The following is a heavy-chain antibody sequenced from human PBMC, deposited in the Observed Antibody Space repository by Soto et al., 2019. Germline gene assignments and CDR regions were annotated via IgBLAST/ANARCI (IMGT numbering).Heavy chain of an antibody. CDR3: ARESLGGSGGDP. J-gene: IGHJ5*02. D-gene: IGHD1-26*01. CDR2: SSAYNGNT. CDR1: GYTFTSYG. V-gene: IGHV1-18*04. Sequence: QVQLVQSGAEVKKHGASVKVSCKASGYTFTSYGISWVRQAPGQGLEWMGWSSAYNGNTNYAQKLQGRVTMTTDTSTSTAYRGLRSLRSDDTAVYDCARESLGGSGGDPWGQGTLVTVSS.